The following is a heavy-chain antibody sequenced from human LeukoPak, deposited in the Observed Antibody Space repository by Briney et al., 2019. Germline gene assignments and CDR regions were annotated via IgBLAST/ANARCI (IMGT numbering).Heavy chain of an antibody. J-gene: IGHJ4*02. V-gene: IGHV5-51*01. D-gene: IGHD1-26*01. CDR1: GYSFTSYW. CDR3: ARHRGSYSYDY. CDR2: IYPGDSDI. Sequence: GESLKISCKSSGYSFTSYWIGWVRQMPGKGLEWMGIIYPGDSDIRYSPSFRGQVTISTDKSTSTAYLQSSSLKASDTAMYYCARHRGSYSYDYWGQGTLVTVSS.